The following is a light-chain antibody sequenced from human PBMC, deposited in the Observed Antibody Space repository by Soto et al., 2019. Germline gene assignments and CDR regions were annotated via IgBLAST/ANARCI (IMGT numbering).Light chain of an antibody. CDR2: AAS. Sequence: IQMTQSPSSLSASLGGRVTITCRASQGIDNHLAWYQQEPGKAPKLLIYAASTLHSGVPSRFTGSGSGIDFTLTISSLQPEGAATYYCQKCKVAPFTFGGGTKVDIK. CDR1: QGIDNH. CDR3: QKCKVAPFT. J-gene: IGKJ4*01. V-gene: IGKV1-27*01.